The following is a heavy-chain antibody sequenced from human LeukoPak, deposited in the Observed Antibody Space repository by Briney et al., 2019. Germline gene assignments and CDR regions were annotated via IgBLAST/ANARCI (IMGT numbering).Heavy chain of an antibody. Sequence: GGSLRLSCAASGFTFSSYGMSWVRQAPGKGLEWVSAISGSGGSTYYADSVKGRFTISRDSSKNTLFLQMNSLRAEDTAVYYCARKAVVATLWTYFDYWGQGTLVTVSS. CDR1: GFTFSSYG. J-gene: IGHJ4*02. D-gene: IGHD5-12*01. CDR2: ISGSGGST. V-gene: IGHV3-23*01. CDR3: ARKAVVATLWTYFDY.